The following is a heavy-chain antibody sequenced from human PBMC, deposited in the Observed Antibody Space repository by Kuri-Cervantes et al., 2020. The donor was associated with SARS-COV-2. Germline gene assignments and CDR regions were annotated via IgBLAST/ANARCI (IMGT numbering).Heavy chain of an antibody. CDR2: ISGSGGST. Sequence: GGSLRLSCAASGFTFSSYSMNWVRKAPGRGLEWVSAISGSGGSTYYADSVRGRFTISRDNSNNTLYLQMNSLRAGDTAVYYCAKCDCGRPRAGMDVWGQGTTVTVSS. V-gene: IGHV3-23*01. CDR3: AKCDCGRPRAGMDV. CDR1: GFTFSSYS. J-gene: IGHJ6*02. D-gene: IGHD1-26*01.